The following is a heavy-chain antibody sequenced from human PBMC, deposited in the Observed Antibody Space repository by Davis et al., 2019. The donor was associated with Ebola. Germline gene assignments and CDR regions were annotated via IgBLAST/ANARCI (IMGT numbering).Heavy chain of an antibody. CDR2: FSGSGGDT. Sequence: GEPLKISCAVSGFTVSSYAVSWVRQAPGKGLERVSSFSGSGGDTYYADSVRGRFTISRDNSKNTLYLQMNSLRAEDTAVYFCARQNWNYDYWGQGTLVTVSS. CDR1: GFTVSSYA. CDR3: ARQNWNYDY. D-gene: IGHD1-7*01. V-gene: IGHV3-23*01. J-gene: IGHJ4*02.